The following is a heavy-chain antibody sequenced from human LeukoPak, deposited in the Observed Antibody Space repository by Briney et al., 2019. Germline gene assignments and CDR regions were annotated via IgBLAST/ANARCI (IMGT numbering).Heavy chain of an antibody. J-gene: IGHJ6*03. D-gene: IGHD4-17*01. V-gene: IGHV1-18*01. CDR2: VSADTGNT. Sequence: ASVTVSCKASGYTFTSYGISWVREAPGHGFEWIGWVSADTGNTNYAQKLQCRVAMTTDTSTSTAYMELRSLRSDDTAVYYCARVVLGDYGNYYHYMDVWGKGTTVTVSS. CDR1: GYTFTSYG. CDR3: ARVVLGDYGNYYHYMDV.